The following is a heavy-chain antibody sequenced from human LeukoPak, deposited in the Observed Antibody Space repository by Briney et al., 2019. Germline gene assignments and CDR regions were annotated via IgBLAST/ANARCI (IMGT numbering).Heavy chain of an antibody. CDR2: INPSLHIP. CDR1: GYTFSNYR. V-gene: IGHV1-46*01. J-gene: IGHJ3*02. Sequence: ASVKVSCKASGYTFSNYRMHWVRQAPGQGLEWLGIINPSLHIPIYAQTFQGRVTMTTDMSTSTFYMELSNLVSEDTAVYYCAKDPRDISTGNYDEFDIWGQGTMVTVSS. D-gene: IGHD3-9*01. CDR3: AKDPRDISTGNYDEFDI.